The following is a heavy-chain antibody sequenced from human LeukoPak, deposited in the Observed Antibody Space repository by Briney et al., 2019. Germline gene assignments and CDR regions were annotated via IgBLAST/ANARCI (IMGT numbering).Heavy chain of an antibody. Sequence: GGSLRLSCAASGFTFSSYEMNWVRQAPGKGLEWVPYISSSGSTIYYADSVKGRFTISRDNAKNSLYLQMNSLRAEDTAVYYCARDSSRGVGDFDYWGQGTLVTVSS. CDR1: GFTFSSYE. D-gene: IGHD1-26*01. CDR2: ISSSGSTI. J-gene: IGHJ4*02. V-gene: IGHV3-48*03. CDR3: ARDSSRGVGDFDY.